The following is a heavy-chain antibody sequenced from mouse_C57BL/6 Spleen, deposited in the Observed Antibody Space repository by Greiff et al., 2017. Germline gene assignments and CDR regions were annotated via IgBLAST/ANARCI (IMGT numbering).Heavy chain of an antibody. D-gene: IGHD1-1*01. Sequence: EVKLQESGGGLVQPKGSLKLSCAASGFSFNTYAMNWVRQAPGKGLEWVARIRSKSNNYATYYADSVKDRFTISRDDSESMLYLQMNNLKTEDTAMYCCVGGDGSSPLSYWGQGTTLTVSS. V-gene: IGHV10-1*01. CDR3: VGGDGSSPLSY. CDR1: GFSFNTYA. J-gene: IGHJ2*01. CDR2: IRSKSNNYAT.